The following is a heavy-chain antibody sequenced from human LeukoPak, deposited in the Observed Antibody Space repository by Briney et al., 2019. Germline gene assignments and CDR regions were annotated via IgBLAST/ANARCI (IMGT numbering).Heavy chain of an antibody. Sequence: SETLSLTCTVSGGFISSYYWGWVRQPPGKALELIGYIYSSGSTSYSPSLESRVTMSVETSKNQFSLKLSSVTAADTAVYFCARVAKEWLGFFDCWGQGTLVTVSS. CDR1: GGFISSYY. D-gene: IGHD6-19*01. CDR3: ARVAKEWLGFFDC. CDR2: IYSSGST. V-gene: IGHV4-59*08. J-gene: IGHJ4*02.